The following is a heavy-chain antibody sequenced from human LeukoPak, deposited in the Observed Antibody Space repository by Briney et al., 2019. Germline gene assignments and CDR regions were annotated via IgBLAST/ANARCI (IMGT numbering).Heavy chain of an antibody. Sequence: ASVKVSCKASGGTFSSYAISWVRQAPGQGLEWMGRIIPIFGTANYAQKFQGRVTITTDESTSTAYMELSSLRSEDTAVYYCARDPAMIVANWLDPWGQGTLVTVSS. CDR2: IIPIFGTA. CDR3: ARDPAMIVANWLDP. V-gene: IGHV1-69*05. D-gene: IGHD3-22*01. CDR1: GGTFSSYA. J-gene: IGHJ5*02.